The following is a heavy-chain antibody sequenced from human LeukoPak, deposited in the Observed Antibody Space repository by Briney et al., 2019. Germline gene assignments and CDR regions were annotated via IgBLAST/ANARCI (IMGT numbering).Heavy chain of an antibody. CDR2: IYHTGST. J-gene: IGHJ4*02. Sequence: SETLSLTCTVSGGSITYYYWSWIRQPPGKGLEWIGCIYHTGSTNYNPTLKSRVTISVDTSKNQFSLKLNSVTAADTAVYYCASLGSDRADYWGQGTLVTVSS. D-gene: IGHD7-27*01. V-gene: IGHV4-59*01. CDR1: GGSITYYY. CDR3: ASLGSDRADY.